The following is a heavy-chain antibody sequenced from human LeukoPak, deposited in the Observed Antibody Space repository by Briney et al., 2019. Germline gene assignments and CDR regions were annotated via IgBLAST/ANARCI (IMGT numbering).Heavy chain of an antibody. D-gene: IGHD2-2*01. Sequence: GGSLRLSCAASGFTFSSYAMHCARQAPGKGLEWVAVISYDGSNKYYADSVKGRFTISRDNSKNTLYLQMNSLRAEDTAVYYCARGSGIVVVPAVLHWGQGTLVTVSS. V-gene: IGHV3-30*04. CDR3: ARGSGIVVVPAVLH. J-gene: IGHJ4*02. CDR2: ISYDGSNK. CDR1: GFTFSSYA.